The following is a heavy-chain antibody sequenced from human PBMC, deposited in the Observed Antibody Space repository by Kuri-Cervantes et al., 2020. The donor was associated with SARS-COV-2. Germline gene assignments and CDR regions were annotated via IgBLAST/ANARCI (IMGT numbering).Heavy chain of an antibody. D-gene: IGHD2-2*01. J-gene: IGHJ4*02. CDR3: ARLGLHQTLYYFDY. CDR1: GGSISSYY. V-gene: IGHV4-4*07. Sequence: SETLSLTCTVSGGSISSYYWSWIRQPAGKGLEWIGRIYTSGSTNYNPSLKSRVTMSVDTSKNQFSLKLSSVTAADTAVYYCARLGLHQTLYYFDYWGQGTLVTVSS. CDR2: IYTSGST.